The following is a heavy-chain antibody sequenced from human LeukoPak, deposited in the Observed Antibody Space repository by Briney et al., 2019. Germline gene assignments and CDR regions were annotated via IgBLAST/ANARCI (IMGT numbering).Heavy chain of an antibody. CDR1: GFTFTRYW. J-gene: IGHJ4*02. V-gene: IGHV3-74*01. CDR2: VNPDGSST. Sequence: GGSLRLSCAASGFTFTRYWMHWVRQAPGKGLVWVSRVNPDGSSTTYGDSVKGRFTSSRDNAKNTQYLQMNSLRADDTAVYYCARGGSYGDYWGQGILVTVSS. D-gene: IGHD3-16*01. CDR3: ARGGSYGDY.